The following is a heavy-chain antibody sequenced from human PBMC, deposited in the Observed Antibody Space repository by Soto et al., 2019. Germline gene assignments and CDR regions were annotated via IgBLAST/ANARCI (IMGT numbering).Heavy chain of an antibody. V-gene: IGHV4-39*01. D-gene: IGHD6-19*01. CDR3: AGRDSSGGYLYAFAI. J-gene: IGHJ3*02. CDR2: IYYSGST. Sequence: QLQLQESGPGLVKPSETLSLTCTVSGGSISSSSYYWGWIRQPPGKGLEWIGSIYYSGSTFYNPLLKGRVTSSVYSAKLQFSPKLTFLNAADAAVDYCAGRDSSGGYLYAFAIWGQGTIVTVSS. CDR1: GGSISSSSYY.